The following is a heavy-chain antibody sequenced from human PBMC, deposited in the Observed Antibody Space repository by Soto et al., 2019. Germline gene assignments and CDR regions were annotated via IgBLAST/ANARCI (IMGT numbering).Heavy chain of an antibody. J-gene: IGHJ6*02. CDR2: ISYDGSNK. CDR3: ARWGEYGSGDPIHGMDV. D-gene: IGHD3-10*01. V-gene: IGHV3-30-3*01. Sequence: QVQLVESGGGVVQPGRSLRLSCAASGFTFSSYAMHWVRQAPGKGLEWVAVISYDGSNKYYADSVKGRFTISRDNSKNTLYLQMNSLRAEDTAVYYCARWGEYGSGDPIHGMDVWGQGTTVTVSS. CDR1: GFTFSSYA.